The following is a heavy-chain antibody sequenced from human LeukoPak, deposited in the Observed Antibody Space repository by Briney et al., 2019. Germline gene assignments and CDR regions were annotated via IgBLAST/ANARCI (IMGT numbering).Heavy chain of an antibody. J-gene: IGHJ4*02. Sequence: SDTLSLTCTVSGGSISSGGYYWSWIRQHPGKGLEWIGYIYYSGSTYYNPSLKSRVTISVDTSKNQFSLKLSSVTAADTAVYYCARAHIVVVPAATPLFDYWGQGTLVTVSS. D-gene: IGHD2-2*01. CDR2: IYYSGST. CDR1: GGSISSGGYY. V-gene: IGHV4-31*03. CDR3: ARAHIVVVPAATPLFDY.